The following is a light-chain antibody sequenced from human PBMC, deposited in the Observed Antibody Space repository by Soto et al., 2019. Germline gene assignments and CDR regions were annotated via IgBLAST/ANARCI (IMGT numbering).Light chain of an antibody. Sequence: DMQMTQSPSSLSASVGDRVSITCRASQSIPNYLNWFQQKPGRAPKLLIFGASSLQSGVLSRFSGSGSGTEFTLTISSLQPEDFATYYCQQSYSTPITFGQGTRLEI. V-gene: IGKV1-39*01. CDR1: QSIPNY. CDR2: GAS. J-gene: IGKJ5*01. CDR3: QQSYSTPIT.